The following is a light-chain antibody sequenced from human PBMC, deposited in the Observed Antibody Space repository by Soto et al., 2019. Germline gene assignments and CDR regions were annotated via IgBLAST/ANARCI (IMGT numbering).Light chain of an antibody. CDR2: GAS. CDR1: QSVSSA. Sequence: EILMTHSPATLSVSPGERVTLSCSASQSVSSALAWFQQKPGQTPRLLIYGASTRATGIPARFSGSGSGTEFTLTISSLQSEDFAVYYCQQYKSWPQELTFGGGTKVDIK. J-gene: IGKJ4*01. V-gene: IGKV3-15*01. CDR3: QQYKSWPQELT.